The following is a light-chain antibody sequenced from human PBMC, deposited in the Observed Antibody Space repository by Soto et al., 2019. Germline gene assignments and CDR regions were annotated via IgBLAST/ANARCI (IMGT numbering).Light chain of an antibody. Sequence: DIQMTQSPSSLSASVGDRVTMTCRANQGISNYLAWYQQKPGKVPKLLIYATSTLQSGVPSRFSGSGSGTDFTLTISSLQPEDVATYYCQKYDSVPLTFGGGTKVEIK. J-gene: IGKJ4*01. CDR1: QGISNY. CDR3: QKYDSVPLT. V-gene: IGKV1-27*01. CDR2: ATS.